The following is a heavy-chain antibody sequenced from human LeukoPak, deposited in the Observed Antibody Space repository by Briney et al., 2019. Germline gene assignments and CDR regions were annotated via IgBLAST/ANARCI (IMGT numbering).Heavy chain of an antibody. CDR3: AKGYYDSSGYFYFDY. CDR2: ISGSGGST. V-gene: IGHV3-23*01. D-gene: IGHD3-22*01. J-gene: IGHJ4*02. CDR1: GFTFSSYG. Sequence: PGRSLRLSCAASGFTFSSYGMHWVRQAPGKGLEWVSAISGSGGSTYYADSVKGRFIISRDNSKNTLYLQMNSLRAEDTAVYYCAKGYYDSSGYFYFDYWGQGTLVTVSS.